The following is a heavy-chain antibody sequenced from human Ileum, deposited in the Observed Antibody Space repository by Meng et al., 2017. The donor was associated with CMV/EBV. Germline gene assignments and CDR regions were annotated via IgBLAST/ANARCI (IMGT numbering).Heavy chain of an antibody. CDR3: ARSTLEIFDSSGHSH. CDR1: GFTFSDYY. Sequence: GESLKISCTASGFTFSDYYMTWIRQAPGKGLECLAYISGRSSSIFYTDSVKGRFTISRDNAQSSLYLEMNNVKVEDTAVYYCARSTLEIFDSSGHSHWGQGTLVTVSS. D-gene: IGHD3-22*01. J-gene: IGHJ1*01. CDR2: ISGRSSSI. V-gene: IGHV3-11*01.